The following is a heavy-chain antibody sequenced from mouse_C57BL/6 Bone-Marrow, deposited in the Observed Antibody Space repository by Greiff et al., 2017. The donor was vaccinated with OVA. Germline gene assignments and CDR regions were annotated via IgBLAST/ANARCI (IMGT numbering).Heavy chain of an antibody. V-gene: IGHV1-69*01. J-gene: IGHJ3*01. Sequence: QVQLQQPGAELVMPGASVKLSCKASGYTFTSYWMHRVKQRPGQGLEWIGEIDPSDSYTNYNQKFKGKSTLTVDKSSSTAYMQLSSLTSEDSAVYYCAGGTFAYWGQGTLVTVSA. CDR2: IDPSDSYT. CDR3: AGGTFAY. D-gene: IGHD1-1*02. CDR1: GYTFTSYW.